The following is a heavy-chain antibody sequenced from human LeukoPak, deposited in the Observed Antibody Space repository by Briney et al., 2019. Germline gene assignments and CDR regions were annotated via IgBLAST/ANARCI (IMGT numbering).Heavy chain of an antibody. Sequence: GGSLRLSCAASGFTFSSYWMSWVRQAPGKGLEWVANIKQDGSEKYYVDSVKGRFTISRDNAKNSLYLQMNSLRAEDTAVYYCAREGRYNWNYAKGGDYWGQGTLVTVSS. J-gene: IGHJ4*02. D-gene: IGHD1-7*01. CDR2: IKQDGSEK. CDR1: GFTFSSYW. V-gene: IGHV3-7*01. CDR3: AREGRYNWNYAKGGDY.